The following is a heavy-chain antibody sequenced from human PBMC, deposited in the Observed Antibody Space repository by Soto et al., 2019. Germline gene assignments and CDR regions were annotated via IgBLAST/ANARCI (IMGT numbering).Heavy chain of an antibody. CDR1: GFTFSSYA. CDR2: ISGSGGST. Sequence: EEQLLESGGGVVQPGGSLRLSCAASGFTFSSYAMSWVRQAPGKGLEWVSGISGSGGSTYYADSVKGRFTISRDNSKSTLYLQMNSLRDEDTAVYYCAKPFVMVEDYWGQGTLVTVSS. V-gene: IGHV3-23*01. CDR3: AKPFVMVEDY. D-gene: IGHD2-21*01. J-gene: IGHJ4*02.